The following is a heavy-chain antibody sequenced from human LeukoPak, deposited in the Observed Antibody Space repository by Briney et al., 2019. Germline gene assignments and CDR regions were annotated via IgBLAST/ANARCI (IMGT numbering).Heavy chain of an antibody. CDR3: ARDHDLTGTYEYLKY. D-gene: IGHD7-27*01. Sequence: ASVKVSCKASGYTFTSYDINWVRQATGQGLEWMGWMNPNSGNTGYAQKFQGRVTMTRNTSISTAYMELSSLKSEDTAVYYCARDHDLTGTYEYLKYWGQGTLVSVSS. J-gene: IGHJ1*01. CDR1: GYTFTSYD. V-gene: IGHV1-8*01. CDR2: MNPNSGNT.